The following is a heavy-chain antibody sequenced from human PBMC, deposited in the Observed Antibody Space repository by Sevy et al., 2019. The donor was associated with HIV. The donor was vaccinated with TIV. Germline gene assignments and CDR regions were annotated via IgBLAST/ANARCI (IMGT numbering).Heavy chain of an antibody. CDR3: ARVRLRFEVDY. CDR1: GFTFSSYG. J-gene: IGHJ4*02. V-gene: IGHV3-33*01. D-gene: IGHD5-12*01. Sequence: GGSLRLSCAASGFTFSSYGMHWVRQAPGKGLEWVPVIWYDGSNKYYADSVKGRFTISRDDSKNTLYLQMNSLRAEDTAVYYCARVRLRFEVDYWGQGTLVTVSS. CDR2: IWYDGSNK.